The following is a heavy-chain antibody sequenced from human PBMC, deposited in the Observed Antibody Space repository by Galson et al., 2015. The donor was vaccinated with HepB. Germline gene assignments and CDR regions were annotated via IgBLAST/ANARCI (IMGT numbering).Heavy chain of an antibody. D-gene: IGHD6-13*01. CDR2: VNPNSGDT. J-gene: IGHJ6*02. V-gene: IGHV1-2*04. CDR1: GYTFTGHY. CDR3: ARDYHSSTSYGMDV. Sequence: SVKVSCKASGYTFTGHYLHWVRQAPGQGLEWMGWVNPNSGDTYYAQKFQGWVTMTRDTSISTAYMELSSLRSDDTAVYYCARDYHSSTSYGMDVWGQGPTVTVSS.